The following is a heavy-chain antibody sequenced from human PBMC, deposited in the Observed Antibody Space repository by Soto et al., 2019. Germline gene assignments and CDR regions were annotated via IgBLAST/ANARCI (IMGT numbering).Heavy chain of an antibody. Sequence: SETLSLTCAVYGGSFSGYYWSWIRQPPGKGLEWIGEINHSGSTNYNPSLKRRVTISVDTSKNQFSLKLSSVTAADTAVYYCARGRDSSSWYVDNWFDPWGQGTLVT. CDR3: ARGRDSSSWYVDNWFDP. V-gene: IGHV4-34*01. D-gene: IGHD6-13*01. CDR1: GGSFSGYY. CDR2: INHSGST. J-gene: IGHJ5*02.